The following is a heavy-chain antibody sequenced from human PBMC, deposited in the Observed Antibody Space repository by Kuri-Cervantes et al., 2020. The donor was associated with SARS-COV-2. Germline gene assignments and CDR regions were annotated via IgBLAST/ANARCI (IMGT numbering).Heavy chain of an antibody. CDR1: GFTFSSNS. Sequence: GGSLRLSCVASGFTFSSNSMNWVRQAPGKGLEWVSYISGSGFSIYYADSLKGRFTISRDNAKNSLYLQMYSLTAEDTAVYYCARGGRYYFDYWGQGSLVTVSS. D-gene: IGHD1-26*01. CDR3: ARGGRYYFDY. CDR2: ISGSGFSI. V-gene: IGHV3-48*01. J-gene: IGHJ4*02.